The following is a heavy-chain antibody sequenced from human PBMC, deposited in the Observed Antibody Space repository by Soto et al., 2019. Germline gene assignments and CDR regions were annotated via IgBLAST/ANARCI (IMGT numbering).Heavy chain of an antibody. Sequence: EASVKVSCKVSGYTLTELSMHWVRQAPGKGLEWMGGFDPEDGETIYAQKFQGRVTMTEDTSTDTAYMELSSLRSEDTAVYYCATSMFWSGYYHYYYYGMDVWGQGTTVTVSS. CDR1: GYTLTELS. V-gene: IGHV1-24*01. D-gene: IGHD3-3*01. J-gene: IGHJ6*02. CDR2: FDPEDGET. CDR3: ATSMFWSGYYHYYYYGMDV.